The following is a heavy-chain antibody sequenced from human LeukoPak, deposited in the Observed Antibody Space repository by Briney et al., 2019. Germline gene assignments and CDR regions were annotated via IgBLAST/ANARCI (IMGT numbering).Heavy chain of an antibody. D-gene: IGHD2/OR15-2a*01. Sequence: ASVKVSCKASGYTFTSYGISWVRQAPGQGLEWMGWISAYNGNTNYAQKLQGRVTMTTDTSTSTAYMELRSLRSDDTAVYYCARVPRRQYSYYYYYYYMDVWGKGTTVTVSS. CDR2: ISAYNGNT. CDR1: GYTFTSYG. CDR3: ARVPRRQYSYYYYYYYMDV. V-gene: IGHV1-18*01. J-gene: IGHJ6*03.